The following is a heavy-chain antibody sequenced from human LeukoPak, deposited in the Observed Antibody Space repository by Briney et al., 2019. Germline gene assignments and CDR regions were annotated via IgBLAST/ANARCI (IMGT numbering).Heavy chain of an antibody. Sequence: GGSLRLSCAASGFTFSSYSMNWVRQAPGKGLEWVSSISSSSSYIYYADSVKGRFTISRDNSKNTLYLQMNSLRAEDTAVYYCARDVNYGSGITDYWGQGTLVTVSS. CDR1: GFTFSSYS. D-gene: IGHD3-10*01. CDR2: ISSSSSYI. CDR3: ARDVNYGSGITDY. V-gene: IGHV3-21*01. J-gene: IGHJ4*02.